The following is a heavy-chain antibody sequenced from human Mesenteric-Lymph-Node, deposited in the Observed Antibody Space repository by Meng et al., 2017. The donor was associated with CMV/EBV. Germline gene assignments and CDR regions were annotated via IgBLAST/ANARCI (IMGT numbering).Heavy chain of an antibody. CDR2: ISGSGSRT. J-gene: IGHJ6*02. V-gene: IGHV3-23*01. CDR3: ARQNYGIDI. CDR1: GFTFSSYT. Sequence: GESLKISCAASGFTFSSYTMGWVRQAPGKGLEWVSTISGSGSRTYYADSVKGRFTISRDNSKHTLFLQMNSLRAEDTAVYFCARQNYGIDIWGQGTTVTVSS.